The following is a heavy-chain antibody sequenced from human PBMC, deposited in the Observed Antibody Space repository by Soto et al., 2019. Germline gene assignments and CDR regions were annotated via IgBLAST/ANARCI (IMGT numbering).Heavy chain of an antibody. J-gene: IGHJ4*02. CDR1: GFTFSDYY. V-gene: IGHV3-11*06. CDR2: ISSSGSYT. CDR3: AREGDPYCSSTSCKRPFDY. Sequence: GGSLRLSCAASGFTFSDYYMSWIRQAPGKGLEWVSYISSSGSYTNYADSVKGRFTMSRDNAKNTLYLQMNSLRAEDAAVYFCAREGDPYCSSTSCKRPFDYWSRGTLVTVSS. D-gene: IGHD2-2*01.